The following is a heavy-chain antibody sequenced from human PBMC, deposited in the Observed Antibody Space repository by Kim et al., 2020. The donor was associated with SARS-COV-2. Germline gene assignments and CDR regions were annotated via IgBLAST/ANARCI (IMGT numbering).Heavy chain of an antibody. CDR1: GYTFTGYY. CDR2: INPNSGGT. CDR3: ARASGAYCSSTSCYFGY. V-gene: IGHV1-2*04. D-gene: IGHD2-2*01. J-gene: IGHJ4*02. Sequence: ASVKVSCKASGYTFTGYYMHWVRQAPGQGLEWMGWINPNSGGTNYAQKFQGWVTMTRDTSISTAYMELSRLRSDDTAVYYCARASGAYCSSTSCYFGYWGQGTLVTVSS.